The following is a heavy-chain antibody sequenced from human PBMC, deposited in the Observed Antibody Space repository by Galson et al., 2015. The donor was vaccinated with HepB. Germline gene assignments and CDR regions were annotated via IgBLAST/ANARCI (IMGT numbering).Heavy chain of an antibody. V-gene: IGHV3-33*08. D-gene: IGHD6-13*01. CDR3: ARGGYSSRYFDY. Sequence: SLRLSCAASGFTFSSYGMHWVRQAPGKGLEWVAVIWYDGSNKYYADSVKGRFTISRDNSKNTLYLQMNSLRAEDTAVYYCARGGYSSRYFDYWGQGTLVTVSS. J-gene: IGHJ4*02. CDR1: GFTFSSYG. CDR2: IWYDGSNK.